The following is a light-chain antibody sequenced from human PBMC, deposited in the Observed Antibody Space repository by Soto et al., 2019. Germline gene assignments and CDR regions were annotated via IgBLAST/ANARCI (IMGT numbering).Light chain of an antibody. CDR1: SSDVGGYNY. CDR2: DVS. CDR3: CSYAGSYYV. Sequence: QSVLTQPRSVSGSPGQSVTISCTGTSSDVGGYNYVSWYQQHPGKAPKLMIYDVSKRPSGVPDRFSGSKSGNTASLTIPGLQAEDEADYYCCSYAGSYYVFGTGTKLTVL. J-gene: IGLJ1*01. V-gene: IGLV2-11*01.